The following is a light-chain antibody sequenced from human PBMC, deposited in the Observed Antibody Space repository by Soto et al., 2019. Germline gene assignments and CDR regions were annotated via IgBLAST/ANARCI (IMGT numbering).Light chain of an antibody. V-gene: IGLV4-69*01. CDR3: PTWGTLVV. J-gene: IGLJ2*01. Sequence: QLVLTQSPSASASLGASVKLTCTLSSGHSTYAIAWHQQQPEKGPRYLMKLNSDGSHSRGDGIPDRFSGSSSGAERYLTISSLQSEDEADYYCPTWGTLVVFGGGTKVTVL. CDR2: LNSDGSH. CDR1: SGHSTYA.